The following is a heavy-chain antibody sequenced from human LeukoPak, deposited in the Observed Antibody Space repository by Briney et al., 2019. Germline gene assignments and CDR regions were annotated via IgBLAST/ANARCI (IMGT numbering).Heavy chain of an antibody. CDR1: GFTFSNAW. V-gene: IGHV3-15*01. CDR3: TTEWFDP. Sequence: GGSLRLSWAAAGFTFSNAWMSWVRQAPGGGRERVGRIKSKTDGGTTDYAAPVKGRFTISRDDSNNTLYLQMNSLNTEDTAVYYCTTEWFDPWGQGTLVTVSS. J-gene: IGHJ5*02. CDR2: IKSKTDGGTT.